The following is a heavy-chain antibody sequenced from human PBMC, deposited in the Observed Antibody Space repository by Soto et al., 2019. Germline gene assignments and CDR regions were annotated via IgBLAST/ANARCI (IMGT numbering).Heavy chain of an antibody. CDR2: ISYDGSNK. CDR1: GFTFSSYA. J-gene: IGHJ4*02. Sequence: GGSLRLSCAASGFTFSSYAMHWVRQAPGKGLEWVAVISYDGSNKYYADSVKGRFTISRDNSKNTLYLQMNSLRAEDTAVYYCARATLYSPTPDYWGQGTLVTVSS. V-gene: IGHV3-30-3*01. CDR3: ARATLYSPTPDY. D-gene: IGHD4-4*01.